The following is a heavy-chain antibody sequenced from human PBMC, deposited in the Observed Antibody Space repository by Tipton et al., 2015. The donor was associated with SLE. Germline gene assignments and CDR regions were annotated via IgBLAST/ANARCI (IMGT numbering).Heavy chain of an antibody. V-gene: IGHV4-34*01. CDR3: ARAQNSSMGY. CDR1: GGSFSGYY. Sequence: LRLSCAVYGGSFSGYYWSWIRQPPGKGLEWIGEINHSGSTNNNPTLKSRVTISVDTSKNQFSLKLSSVTAADTAVYYCARAQNSSMGYWGQGTLVTVSS. J-gene: IGHJ4*02. CDR2: INHSGST. D-gene: IGHD1-7*01.